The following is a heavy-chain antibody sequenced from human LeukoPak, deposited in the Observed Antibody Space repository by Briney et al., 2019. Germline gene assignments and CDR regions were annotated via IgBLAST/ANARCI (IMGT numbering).Heavy chain of an antibody. J-gene: IGHJ4*02. D-gene: IGHD5-12*01. V-gene: IGHV1-2*02. Sequence: ASVKVSCKASGYTFTGYYMHRVRQAPGQGLEWMGWINPNSGGTNYAQKFQGRVTMTRDTSISTAYMELSRLRSDDTAVYYCARGLQTLSGYDLYYLDYWGQGTLVTVSS. CDR2: INPNSGGT. CDR3: ARGLQTLSGYDLYYLDY. CDR1: GYTFTGYY.